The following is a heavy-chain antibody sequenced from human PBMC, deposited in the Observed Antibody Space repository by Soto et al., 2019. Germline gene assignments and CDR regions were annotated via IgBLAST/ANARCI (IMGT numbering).Heavy chain of an antibody. D-gene: IGHD3-22*01. CDR1: GGALSRYA. J-gene: IGHJ1*01. V-gene: IGHV1-69*13. CDR2: IIPIFGTA. CDR3: ARFTNIGYLSQEYFQH. Sequence: GASVKVSFKACGGALSRYAISWVRQALGQGLEWMGGIIPIFGTANYAQKFQGRVTITADESTSTAYMEMSSLRSEDTAVYYCARFTNIGYLSQEYFQHWGQGTLVTVSS.